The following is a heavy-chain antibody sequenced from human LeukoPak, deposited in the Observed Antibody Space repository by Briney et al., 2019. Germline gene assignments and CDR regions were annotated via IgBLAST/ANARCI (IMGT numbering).Heavy chain of an antibody. V-gene: IGHV4-59*08. J-gene: IGHJ5*02. CDR1: GGSISSYY. Sequence: SETLSLTCTVSGGSISSYYWSWIRQPPGKGLEWIGYIYYSGSTNYNPSLKSRVTISVDTSKNQFSLKLSSVTAADTAVYYCARLPRYCSSTSCYGGGGFGPWGQGTLVTVSS. CDR2: IYYSGST. D-gene: IGHD2-2*01. CDR3: ARLPRYCSSTSCYGGGGFGP.